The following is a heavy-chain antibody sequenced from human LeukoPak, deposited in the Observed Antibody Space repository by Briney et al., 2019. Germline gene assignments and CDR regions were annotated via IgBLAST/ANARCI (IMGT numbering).Heavy chain of an antibody. J-gene: IGHJ5*02. D-gene: IGHD2-2*01. Sequence: GGSLRLSCVGSGFTFSSYAMSWVRQAPGKGLEWVAVISYDGTIRNYADSVKGRFTISRDNSKNTLYLQMNSLTAEDTALYYCAKGGCSSTTCYLANPWGQGTLVTVSS. CDR2: ISYDGTIR. CDR1: GFTFSSYA. V-gene: IGHV3-30*18. CDR3: AKGGCSSTTCYLANP.